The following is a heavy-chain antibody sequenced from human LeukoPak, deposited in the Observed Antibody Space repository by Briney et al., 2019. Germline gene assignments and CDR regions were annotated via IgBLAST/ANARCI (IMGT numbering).Heavy chain of an antibody. D-gene: IGHD6-19*01. CDR1: GVPFSNYY. Sequence: SQTLSLTCAVSGVPFSNYYWSWVRQSPSQGLEWIGELNHSGYTNYNPSLKSRVTMSIDTAKNQFSLKMTSVTAADTGVYYCTRAVAGHPDWGQGTLVTVSS. J-gene: IGHJ4*02. CDR2: LNHSGYT. V-gene: IGHV4-34*01. CDR3: TRAVAGHPD.